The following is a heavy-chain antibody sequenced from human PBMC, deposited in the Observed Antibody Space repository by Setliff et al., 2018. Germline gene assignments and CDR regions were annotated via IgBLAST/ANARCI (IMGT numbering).Heavy chain of an antibody. Sequence: GASVKVSCKASGYSFTMYAMSWMRQAPGQGLEWMGWINTYTGNPNYAQDFTGRFVFSLDTSVTTAYLQINNLKAEDTAVYYCARASRLGTVIYKGDYYMDVWGKGTTVTVSS. CDR3: ARASRLGTVIYKGDYYMDV. J-gene: IGHJ6*03. CDR1: GYSFTMYA. D-gene: IGHD1-1*01. CDR2: INTYTGNP. V-gene: IGHV7-4-1*02.